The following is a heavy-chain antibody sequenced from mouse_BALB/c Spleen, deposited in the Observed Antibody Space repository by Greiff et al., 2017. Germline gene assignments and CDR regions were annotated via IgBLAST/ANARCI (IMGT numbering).Heavy chain of an antibody. Sequence: EVKLMESGGGLVQPGGSLRLSCATSGFTFSDFYMEWVRQPPGKRLEWIAASRNKANDYTTEYSASVKGRFIVSRDTSQSILYLQMNALRAEDTAIYYCARDAYGSSNWYFDVWGAGTTVTVSS. J-gene: IGHJ1*01. V-gene: IGHV7-1*02. D-gene: IGHD1-1*01. CDR1: GFTFSDFY. CDR2: SRNKANDYTT. CDR3: ARDAYGSSNWYFDV.